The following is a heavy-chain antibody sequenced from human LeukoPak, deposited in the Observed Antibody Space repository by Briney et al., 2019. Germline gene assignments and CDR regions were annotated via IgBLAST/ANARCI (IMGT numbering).Heavy chain of an antibody. Sequence: GALRLSCEGSGFTSSSYWMHWVRQAPGQGLVWVSRLNSDGSSTNYADSVKGRFTISRDNAKNTLYLQMNSLTADDTAVYYCTYGSGSSTGWYFDYWGQGTLVTVSS. D-gene: IGHD3-10*01. CDR1: GFTSSSYW. CDR2: LNSDGSST. J-gene: IGHJ4*02. CDR3: TYGSGSSTGWYFDY. V-gene: IGHV3-74*01.